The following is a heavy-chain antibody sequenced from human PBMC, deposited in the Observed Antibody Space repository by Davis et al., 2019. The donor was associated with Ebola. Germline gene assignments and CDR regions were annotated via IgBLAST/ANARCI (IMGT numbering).Heavy chain of an antibody. CDR1: GFTFSRYW. CDR2: INTGSNYI. CDR3: AREVTILRGITKDYAMDV. V-gene: IGHV3-21*01. Sequence: PGGSLRLSCAASGFTFSRYWMHRVRQAPGKGLEWVSSINTGSNYIYYADSVKGRFTISRDNDKNSLYLQMHNLTAEDTAVYYCAREVTILRGITKDYAMDVWGKGTTVTVSS. J-gene: IGHJ6*04. D-gene: IGHD3-10*01.